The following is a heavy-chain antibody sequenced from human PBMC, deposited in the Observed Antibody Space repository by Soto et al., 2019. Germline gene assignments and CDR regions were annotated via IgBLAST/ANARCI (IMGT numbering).Heavy chain of an antibody. J-gene: IGHJ4*02. CDR2: ITSSSSTI. Sequence: EVQLVESGGGLVQPVGSLRLSCAASGFTFSSYRMNWVRQAPGKGLEWVSYITSSSSTIYYADSVKGRFTIARDNAQNSLYLQMNRLRAEDTAVYYCARDTKNRSNGYSSFDYWGQGTLVTVSS. D-gene: IGHD5-18*01. V-gene: IGHV3-48*01. CDR3: ARDTKNRSNGYSSFDY. CDR1: GFTFSSYR.